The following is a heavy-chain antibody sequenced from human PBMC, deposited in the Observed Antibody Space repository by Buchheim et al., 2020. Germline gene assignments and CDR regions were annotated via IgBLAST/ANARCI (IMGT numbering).Heavy chain of an antibody. CDR1: GFTFSSYS. Sequence: EVQLVESGGGLVQPGGSLRLSCAASGFTFSSYSMNWVRQAPGKGLEWVSYISSSSSTIYYADSVKGRFTISRYNAKNSLYLQMNSLRDEDTAVYYCARDRGCGDCYPYYYYYGMDVWGQGTT. D-gene: IGHD2-21*02. CDR3: ARDRGCGDCYPYYYYYGMDV. J-gene: IGHJ6*02. CDR2: ISSSSSTI. V-gene: IGHV3-48*02.